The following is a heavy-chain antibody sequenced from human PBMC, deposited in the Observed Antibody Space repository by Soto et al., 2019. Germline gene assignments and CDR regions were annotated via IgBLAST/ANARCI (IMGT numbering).Heavy chain of an antibody. J-gene: IGHJ6*02. CDR2: ISYDGSNK. Sequence: QVQLVESGGGVVQPGRSLRLSCAASGFTFSSYGMHWVRQAPGKGLEWVAVISYDGSNKYYADSVKGRFTMSRDNSKNTLYLQMNSLSAEDTAVYDCAKDRRPNYYDGMDVWGQGTTVTVSS. V-gene: IGHV3-30*18. CDR3: AKDRRPNYYDGMDV. CDR1: GFTFSSYG. D-gene: IGHD6-25*01.